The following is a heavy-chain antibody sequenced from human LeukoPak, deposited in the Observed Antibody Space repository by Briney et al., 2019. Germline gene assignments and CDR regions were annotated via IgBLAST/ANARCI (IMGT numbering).Heavy chain of an antibody. Sequence: GGSLRLSCAASGXTFSSYWMAWVRQAPGNGQEWVANMKQDGSESYYVDSVRGRFTISRDNAKNSLYLQMDSLRAEDTAVYYCARSLAAGFDIWGQGTMVTVSS. V-gene: IGHV3-7*04. D-gene: IGHD6-25*01. CDR3: ARSLAAGFDI. J-gene: IGHJ3*02. CDR2: MKQDGSES. CDR1: GXTFSSYW.